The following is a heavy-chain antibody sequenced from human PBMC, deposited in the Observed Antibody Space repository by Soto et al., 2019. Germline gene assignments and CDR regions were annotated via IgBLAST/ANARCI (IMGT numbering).Heavy chain of an antibody. J-gene: IGHJ3*02. CDR3: ASHSSYLIVLVPAANDAFDI. V-gene: IGHV1-69*12. D-gene: IGHD2-2*01. CDR2: IIPIFGTA. Sequence: QVQLVQSGAEVKKPGSSVKVSCKASGGTFSSYAISWVRQAPGQGLEWMGGIIPIFGTANYAQKFQGRVTITADEPTSTAYMELSSLRSEDTAVYYCASHSSYLIVLVPAANDAFDIWGQGTMVTVSS. CDR1: GGTFSSYA.